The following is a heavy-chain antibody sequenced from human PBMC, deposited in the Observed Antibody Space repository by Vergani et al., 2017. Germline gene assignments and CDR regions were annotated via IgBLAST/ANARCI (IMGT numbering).Heavy chain of an antibody. D-gene: IGHD2-2*01. Sequence: EVHLVESGGGLVQPGESLRLSCAASGFTFSSYAMSWVRQAPGKGLEWVSAISGSGGSTYYADSVKGRFTISRDNSKNTLYLQMNSLRAEDTAVYYRAKDLGGYCSSTSCYYYYGMDVWGQGTTVTVSS. CDR3: AKDLGGYCSSTSCYYYYGMDV. V-gene: IGHV3-23*04. J-gene: IGHJ6*02. CDR2: ISGSGGST. CDR1: GFTFSSYA.